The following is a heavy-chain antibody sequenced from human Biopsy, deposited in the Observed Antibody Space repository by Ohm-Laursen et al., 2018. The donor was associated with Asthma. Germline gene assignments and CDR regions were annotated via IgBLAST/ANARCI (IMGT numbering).Heavy chain of an antibody. CDR2: IDPNSGGT. J-gene: IGHJ2*01. CDR3: ARIKIRIGAGTDRYFDL. CDR1: GYPFTDYY. V-gene: IGHV1-2*06. Sequence: GASVKVSCKASGYPFTDYYVHWVRQAPGQGLEWMGRIDPNSGGTNYAQKFLGRVTMTRDTSVNTAFMVLSRLRSDDTAGYYCARIKIRIGAGTDRYFDLWGRGTLVTVSS. D-gene: IGHD3-16*01.